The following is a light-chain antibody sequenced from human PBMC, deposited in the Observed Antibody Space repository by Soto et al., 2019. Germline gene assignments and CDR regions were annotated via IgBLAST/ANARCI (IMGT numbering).Light chain of an antibody. CDR1: SSDVGGYNY. V-gene: IGLV2-14*01. CDR3: SSYTSSSTNVV. CDR2: EVS. Sequence: QSALTQSASVSGSPGQSITISCTGTSSDVGGYNYVSWYQQHPGKAPKLMIYEVSNRPSGVSNRFSGSKSGNTASLTISGLQAEDEADYYCSSYTSSSTNVVFGGGTKLTVL. J-gene: IGLJ2*01.